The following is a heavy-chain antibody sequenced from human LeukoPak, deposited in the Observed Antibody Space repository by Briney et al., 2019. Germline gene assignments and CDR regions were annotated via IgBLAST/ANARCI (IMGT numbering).Heavy chain of an antibody. CDR3: TRDVRLRHKYYYMDV. J-gene: IGHJ6*03. CDR1: GFTFSDYY. Sequence: PGGSLRLSCVASGFTFSDYYMSWIRQAPGKGLEWISYITNSGSTTFYADSVKGRFSISRDNANNSLFLQMNSLRAEDTAVYYCTRDVRLRHKYYYMDVWGKGTTVTASS. D-gene: IGHD4-17*01. V-gene: IGHV3-11*04. CDR2: ITNSGSTT.